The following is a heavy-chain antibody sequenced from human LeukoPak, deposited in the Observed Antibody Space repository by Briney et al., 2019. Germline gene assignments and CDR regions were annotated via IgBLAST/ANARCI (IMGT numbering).Heavy chain of an antibody. V-gene: IGHV3-23*01. CDR1: GVTINNDA. CDR2: ISGSGGET. D-gene: IGHD2-21*02. Sequence: GGSLRLSCAVSGVTINNDAMGWGRQAPGERVECGSVISGSGGETHDADSVKGRFTISRDNSKNTLYLQMNNLRAEDTAVYYCAHTYCGGDCYSFDSWGQGTQVTVSS. J-gene: IGHJ4*02. CDR3: AHTYCGGDCYSFDS.